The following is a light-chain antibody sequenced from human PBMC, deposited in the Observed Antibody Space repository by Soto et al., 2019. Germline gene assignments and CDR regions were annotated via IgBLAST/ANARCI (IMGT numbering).Light chain of an antibody. CDR3: CSYAGSNNWG. CDR1: NSDVGGYNY. V-gene: IGLV2-11*01. J-gene: IGLJ2*01. Sequence: QSALTQPRSVAGSPGQSVTISCTGTNSDVGGYNYVSLYQQYPGKAPKLMISGVRERPSGVPDRFSGSKSGNPASLTISGLQSEDEADYYCCSYAGSNNWGFGGGGKGTVL. CDR2: GVR.